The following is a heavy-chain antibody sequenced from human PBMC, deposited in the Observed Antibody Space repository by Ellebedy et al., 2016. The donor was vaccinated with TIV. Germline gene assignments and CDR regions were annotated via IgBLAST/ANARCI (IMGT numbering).Heavy chain of an antibody. J-gene: IGHJ4*02. CDR2: ISTDSGNT. CDR3: AEAWISTIWGAPPDY. CDR1: GYTFTSFG. V-gene: IGHV1-18*04. Sequence: AASVKVSCKASGYTFTSFGITWVRQAPGQGLEWMGWISTDSGNTKDAQNLQGRVTMTTDTSTSTAYMELRSLRPDDPAWYYCAEAWISTIWGAPPDYWGQGTLVTVSS. D-gene: IGHD3-16*01.